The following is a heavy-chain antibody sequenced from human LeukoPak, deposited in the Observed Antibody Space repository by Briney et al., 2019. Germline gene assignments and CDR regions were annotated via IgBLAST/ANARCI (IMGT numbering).Heavy chain of an antibody. J-gene: IGHJ6*03. V-gene: IGHV3-7*01. CDR2: INQDGSEK. CDR3: ASYSSGPGAYYYYYMDV. CDR1: GFTFDDYW. Sequence: PGGSLRLSCAASGFTFDDYWMSWVRQAPGQGLEWVANINQDGSEKYYLDSAKGRFTISRDNAKNSLYLQMNSLRAEDTAVYYCASYSSGPGAYYYYYMDVWGKGTTVTVSS. D-gene: IGHD6-19*01.